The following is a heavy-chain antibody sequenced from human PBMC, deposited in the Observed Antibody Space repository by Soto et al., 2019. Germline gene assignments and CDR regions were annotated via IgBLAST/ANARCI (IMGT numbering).Heavy chain of an antibody. Sequence: QVHLVQSGAEVKKPGASVKVSCKGSGYDFTTYGITWVRQAPGQGLEWMAWISAQNDYTDYAQKLQGRVTVTRDTSTSTAYMELRSLRSDDTAMYYCARGRYGDYWGQGALVTVSS. D-gene: IGHD1-1*01. V-gene: IGHV1-18*01. CDR3: ARGRYGDY. J-gene: IGHJ4*02. CDR2: ISAQNDYT. CDR1: GYDFTTYG.